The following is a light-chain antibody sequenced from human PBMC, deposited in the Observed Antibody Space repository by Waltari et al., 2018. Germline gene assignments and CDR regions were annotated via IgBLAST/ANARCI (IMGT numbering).Light chain of an antibody. CDR3: QQYHSYSSYT. J-gene: IGKJ2*01. CDR1: QGISSF. CDR2: AAS. Sequence: IQLTQSPSSLSTSVGDRVAITCRASQGISSFLAWYQQKPGKAPKLLIYAASTLQSGVPSRFSGSGSGTDFTLTISSLQPDDFATYYCQQYHSYSSYTFGQGTKLEIK. V-gene: IGKV1-9*01.